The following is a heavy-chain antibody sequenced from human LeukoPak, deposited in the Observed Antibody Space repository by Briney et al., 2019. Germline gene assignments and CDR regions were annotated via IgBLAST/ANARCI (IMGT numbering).Heavy chain of an antibody. Sequence: SETLSLTCAVYGGSFSGYYWRWIRQPPGKGLEWIGEINHSGSTNYNPSLKSRVTISVDTSKNQFSLKLSSVTAADTAVNYCARAEGYSYGPYWYFDLWGRGTLVTVSS. V-gene: IGHV4-34*01. CDR2: INHSGST. CDR1: GGSFSGYY. J-gene: IGHJ2*01. CDR3: ARAEGYSYGPYWYFDL. D-gene: IGHD5-18*01.